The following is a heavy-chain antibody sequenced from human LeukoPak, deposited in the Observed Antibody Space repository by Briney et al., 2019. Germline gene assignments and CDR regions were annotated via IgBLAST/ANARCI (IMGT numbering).Heavy chain of an antibody. D-gene: IGHD6-13*01. Sequence: GGSLRLSCAASGFTFSSYAMSWVRQAPGKGLEWVSAISGNGGSTYYADSVKGRFTISRDNSKNTLYLQMSSLRAEDTAVYYCAKDRRIAAAVSDYWGQGTLVTVSS. V-gene: IGHV3-23*01. CDR3: AKDRRIAAAVSDY. J-gene: IGHJ4*02. CDR2: ISGNGGST. CDR1: GFTFSSYA.